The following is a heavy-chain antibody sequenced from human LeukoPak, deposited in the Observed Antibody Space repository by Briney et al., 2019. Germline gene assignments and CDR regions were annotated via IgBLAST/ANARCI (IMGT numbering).Heavy chain of an antibody. CDR2: ISAYNGNT. J-gene: IGHJ4*02. D-gene: IGHD2-2*01. CDR1: GYTLTSYG. CDR3: ARDCSSTSCYVVGSFDY. Sequence: ASVKVSCKASGYTLTSYGISWVRQAPGQGLEWMGWISAYNGNTNYAQKLQGRVTMTTDTSTSTAYMELRSLRSDDTAVYYCARDCSSTSCYVVGSFDYWGQETLVTVSS. V-gene: IGHV1-18*01.